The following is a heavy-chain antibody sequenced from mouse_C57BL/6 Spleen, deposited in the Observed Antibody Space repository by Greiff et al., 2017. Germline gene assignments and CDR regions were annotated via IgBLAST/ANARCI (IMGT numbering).Heavy chain of an antibody. D-gene: IGHD1-1*02. CDR3: ARRRVAKEPHYFDY. CDR2: INPNNGGT. J-gene: IGHJ2*01. CDR1: GYTFTDYY. V-gene: IGHV1-26*01. Sequence: EVQLQQSGPELVKPGASVKISCKASGYTFTDYYMNWVKQSHGKSLEWIGDINPNNGGTSYNQKFKGKATLTVDKSSSTAYMELRSLTSEDSAVYYCARRRVAKEPHYFDYWGQGTTLTVSS.